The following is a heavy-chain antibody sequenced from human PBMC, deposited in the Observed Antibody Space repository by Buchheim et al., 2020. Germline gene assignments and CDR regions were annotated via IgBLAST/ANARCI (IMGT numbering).Heavy chain of an antibody. V-gene: IGHV4-34*01. CDR1: GGSFSGYY. J-gene: IGHJ4*02. Sequence: QVQIQQWGAGLLKPSETLSLTCAVYGGSFSGYYWSWIRQPPGKGLEWIGEINHSGSTNYNPSLKSRVTISVDTSKNQFSLKLSSVTAADTAVYYCARRGGSMDTAMVLSGGYFDYWGQGTL. CDR3: ARRGGSMDTAMVLSGGYFDY. D-gene: IGHD5-18*01. CDR2: INHSGST.